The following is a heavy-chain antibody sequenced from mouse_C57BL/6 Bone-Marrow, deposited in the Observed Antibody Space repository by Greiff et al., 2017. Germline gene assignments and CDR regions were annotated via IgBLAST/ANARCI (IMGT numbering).Heavy chain of an antibody. CDR3: ARNVPAYYSNYDYAMDY. J-gene: IGHJ4*01. D-gene: IGHD2-5*01. Sequence: QVQLKESGPGLVAPSQSLSITCTVSGFSLTSYGVHWVRQPPGKGLEWLVVIWSDGSTTYNSALKSRLSISKDNSKSQVFLKMNSLQTDDSAMYYCARNVPAYYSNYDYAMDYWGQGTSVTVSS. CDR2: IWSDGST. CDR1: GFSLTSYG. V-gene: IGHV2-6*02.